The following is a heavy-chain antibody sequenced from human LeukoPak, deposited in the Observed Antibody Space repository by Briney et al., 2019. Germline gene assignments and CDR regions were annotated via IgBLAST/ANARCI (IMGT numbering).Heavy chain of an antibody. D-gene: IGHD4-17*01. CDR1: GITFNGSA. V-gene: IGHV3-73*01. CDR2: IRSKAHRYAT. CDR3: TRRHYGDYVVDN. Sequence: GGSLRLSCATSGITFNGSALHWVRQASGQGLEWVGRIRSKAHRYATAYAASVKGRFTVSRDDSKNMAYLQMNSLKTEDTAIYYCTRRHYGDYVVDNWGQGTLVTVSS. J-gene: IGHJ4*02.